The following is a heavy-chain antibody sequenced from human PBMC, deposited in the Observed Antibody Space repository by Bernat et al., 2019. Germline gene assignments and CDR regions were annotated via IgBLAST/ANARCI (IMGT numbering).Heavy chain of an antibody. Sequence: EVQLVQSGAEVKKPRESLKISCKGSGYSFTSYWIGWVRQMPGKGLEWMGIIYPGDSDTRYSPSFQGQVTISADKSISTAYLQWSSLKASDTAMYYCARAPPSYYYDSSGYIDYWGQGTLVTVSS. CDR1: GYSFTSYW. V-gene: IGHV5-51*01. CDR3: ARAPPSYYYDSSGYIDY. D-gene: IGHD3-22*01. CDR2: IYPGDSDT. J-gene: IGHJ4*02.